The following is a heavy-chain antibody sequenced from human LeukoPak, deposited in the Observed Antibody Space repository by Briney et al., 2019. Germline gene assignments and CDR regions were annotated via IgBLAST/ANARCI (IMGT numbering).Heavy chain of an antibody. Sequence: GGSLRLSCAASGFTFSSYSMNWVRQAPGKGLEWVAVIWYDGSNKYYADSVKGRFTISRDNSKNTLYLQMNSLRAEDTAVYYCARGYYYDSSGYYLIRYWGQGTLVTVSS. CDR1: GFTFSSYS. D-gene: IGHD3-22*01. J-gene: IGHJ4*02. CDR3: ARGYYYDSSGYYLIRY. CDR2: IWYDGSNK. V-gene: IGHV3-33*08.